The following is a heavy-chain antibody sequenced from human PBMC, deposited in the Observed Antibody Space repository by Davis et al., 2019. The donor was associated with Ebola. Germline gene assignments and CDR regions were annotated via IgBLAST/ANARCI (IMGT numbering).Heavy chain of an antibody. V-gene: IGHV1-8*02. CDR1: GGTFSSYA. CDR3: ARGFGYGSETFDY. D-gene: IGHD3-10*01. CDR2: ISVIDGNT. Sequence: ASVKVSCKASGGTFSSYAISWVRQAPGQGLEWMGWISVIDGNTYYAQRFQGRVTMTRNTSISTAYMELSSLTSEDTAVYYCARGFGYGSETFDYWGQGTLVTVSS. J-gene: IGHJ4*02.